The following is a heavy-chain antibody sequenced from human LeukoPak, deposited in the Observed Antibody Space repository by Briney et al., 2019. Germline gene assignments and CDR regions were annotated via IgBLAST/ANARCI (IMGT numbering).Heavy chain of an antibody. J-gene: IGHJ6*02. V-gene: IGHV4-34*01. CDR1: GGSFSGYY. CDR3: ARGRRGFGYGMDV. D-gene: IGHD3-10*01. CDR2: INHSGST. Sequence: SETLSLTCAVYGGSFSGYYWSWIRQPPGKGLEWIGEINHSGSTNYNPSLKSRVTISVDTSQDQFSLKLNSVTAADAAVFYCARGRRGFGYGMDVWGQGTTVTVSS.